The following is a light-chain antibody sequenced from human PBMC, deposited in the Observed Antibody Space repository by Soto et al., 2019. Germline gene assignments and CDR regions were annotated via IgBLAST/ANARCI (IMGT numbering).Light chain of an antibody. CDR1: SSNIGSNT. V-gene: IGLV1-44*01. Sequence: QSVPTQPPSASGTPGQRVTISCSGSSSNIGSNTVNWYQQLPGTAPKLLIYSNNQRPSGVPDRFSGSKSGTSASLAISGLQSEDEADYYCAAWDDSLNEVVFGGGTKLTVL. J-gene: IGLJ2*01. CDR3: AAWDDSLNEVV. CDR2: SNN.